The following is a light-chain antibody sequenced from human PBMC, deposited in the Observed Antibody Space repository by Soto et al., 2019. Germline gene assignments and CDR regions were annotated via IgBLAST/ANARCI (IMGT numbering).Light chain of an antibody. Sequence: DIQMTQSPSALSASVGDRVTITCRGSQGISSWLAWYQQKPGKAPRLPIYKASSLASGVPSRFSGSGSGTEFTLTISSLQPEDVATYHCQQHTTFGQGTKVDIK. V-gene: IGKV1-5*03. CDR3: QQHTT. CDR1: QGISSW. J-gene: IGKJ1*01. CDR2: KAS.